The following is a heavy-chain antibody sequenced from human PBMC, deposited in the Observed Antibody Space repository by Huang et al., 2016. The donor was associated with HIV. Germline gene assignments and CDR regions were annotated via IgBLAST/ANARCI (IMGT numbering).Heavy chain of an antibody. D-gene: IGHD2-2*01. CDR1: GDSLSGFF. V-gene: IGHV4-34*01. CDR2: ITQSGRT. CDR3: ARGRGTSWSFFDT. J-gene: IGHJ5*02. Sequence: QVRLDQWGAGLLKPSETLTLTCAVYGDSLSGFFWRWIRQSPGRGLEWIGEITQSGRTNYNPSLKSRVTIAIDTSKKQFSIKLKSVTADDTSTYYCARGRGTSWSFFDTWGQGSFVTVSS.